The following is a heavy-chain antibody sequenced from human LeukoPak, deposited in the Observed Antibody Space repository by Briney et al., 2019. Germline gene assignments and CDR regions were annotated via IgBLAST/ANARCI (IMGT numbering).Heavy chain of an antibody. CDR1: GFTFDDYA. Sequence: GRSLRLSCAASGFTFDDYAMHWVRQAPGKGLEWASGISWNSGSIVYADSVKGRFTISRDNAKNSLYLQMNSLRAEDTALYYCAKDIYFDWSYFDYWGQGTLVTVSS. J-gene: IGHJ4*02. V-gene: IGHV3-9*01. CDR3: AKDIYFDWSYFDY. D-gene: IGHD3-9*01. CDR2: ISWNSGSI.